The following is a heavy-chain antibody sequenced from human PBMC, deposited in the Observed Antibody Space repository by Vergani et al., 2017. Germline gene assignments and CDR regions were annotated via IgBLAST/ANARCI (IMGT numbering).Heavy chain of an antibody. CDR1: GGSFTSYH. CDR2: IDHTGRP. Sequence: QVQLQQWGGGLLKPSETLSLTCVVNGGSFTSYHWTWIRQSPGEGLEWVGDIDHTGRPDYNPSLKSRLTMSVDESRNLFSLRLNSVTAADTAVYYCATIGYRRWGYYFDYWGQGILVTVSS. D-gene: IGHD2-2*02. V-gene: IGHV4-34*01. J-gene: IGHJ4*02. CDR3: ATIGYRRWGYYFDY.